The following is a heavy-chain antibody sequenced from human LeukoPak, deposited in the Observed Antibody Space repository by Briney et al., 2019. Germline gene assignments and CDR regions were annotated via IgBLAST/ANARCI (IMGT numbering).Heavy chain of an antibody. V-gene: IGHV4-39*07. Sequence: SETLSLTCTVSGGSISSSSYYWGWIRQPPGKGLEWIGSIYYSGSTYYNPSLKSRVTMSVDTSKNQFSLKLSSVTAADTAVYYCARDEGSGWTKDYYYYGMDVWGQGTTVTVSS. J-gene: IGHJ6*02. CDR3: ARDEGSGWTKDYYYYGMDV. CDR2: IYYSGST. D-gene: IGHD6-19*01. CDR1: GGSISSSSYY.